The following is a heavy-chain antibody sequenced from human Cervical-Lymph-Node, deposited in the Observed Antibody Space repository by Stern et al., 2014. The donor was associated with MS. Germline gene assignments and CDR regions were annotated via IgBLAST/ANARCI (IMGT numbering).Heavy chain of an antibody. V-gene: IGHV1-69*01. CDR2: INPLFNTA. CDR3: ARHQAGIAAN. CDR1: GGSFSTFD. Sequence: QVQLVQSGAEVQKPGSSMKVSCQTSGGSFSTFDIIWVRQAPGQGLELLGGINPLFNTANYAQKFHGRVTIIADESTSTVSMELRGLRSEDTAVYYCARHQAGIAANWGQGTLVIVSS. D-gene: IGHD6-13*01. J-gene: IGHJ4*02.